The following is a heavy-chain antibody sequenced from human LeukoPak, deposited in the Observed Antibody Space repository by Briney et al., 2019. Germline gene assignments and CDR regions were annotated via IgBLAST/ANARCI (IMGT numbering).Heavy chain of an antibody. CDR2: IWYDGSNK. CDR3: AREGPRGNSQFDY. CDR1: GFTFSSYG. V-gene: IGHV3-33*01. Sequence: GGSLRLSCEASGFTFSSYGMHWVRQAPGKGLEWVALIWYDGSNKYYADSVKGRLTISRDNSKNTLYLQMNSLRAEDTAVYYCAREGPRGNSQFDYWGQGTLVTVSS. J-gene: IGHJ4*02. D-gene: IGHD2/OR15-2a*01.